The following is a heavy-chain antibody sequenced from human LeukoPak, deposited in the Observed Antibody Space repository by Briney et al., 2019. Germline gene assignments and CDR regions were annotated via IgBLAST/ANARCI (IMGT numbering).Heavy chain of an antibody. Sequence: ASVKVSCKASGYTFTSYGISWVRQAPGQGLEWMGWISAYNGNTNYAQKLQGRVTLTTDTSTSTAYMELRSRRSDDTAVYYCARVRSSSWYLQSYYYYMDVWGKGTTVTVSS. CDR1: GYTFTSYG. D-gene: IGHD6-13*01. CDR3: ARVRSSSWYLQSYYYYMDV. V-gene: IGHV1-18*01. CDR2: ISAYNGNT. J-gene: IGHJ6*03.